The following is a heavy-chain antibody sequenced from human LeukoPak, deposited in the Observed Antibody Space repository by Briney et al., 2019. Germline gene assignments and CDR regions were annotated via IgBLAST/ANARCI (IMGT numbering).Heavy chain of an antibody. D-gene: IGHD6-13*01. CDR2: INAGNGNT. Sequence: AAVKVSCKGSGYTFTSYAVHSVRQAHGQRLEWMRWINAGNGNTKYSQKFQGRVTITRDRSASTAYMELSSLRSEDTAVYYCARDHRAAGTYYFDYWGQGTLVTVSS. CDR3: ARDHRAAGTYYFDY. V-gene: IGHV1-3*01. CDR1: GYTFTSYA. J-gene: IGHJ4*02.